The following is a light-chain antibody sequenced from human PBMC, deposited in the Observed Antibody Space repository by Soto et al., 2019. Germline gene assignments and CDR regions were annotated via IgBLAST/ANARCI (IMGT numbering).Light chain of an antibody. J-gene: IGKJ4*01. Sequence: EIVMTQSPATLSVSPGERVTLSCGASQSVSSNLAWYQQKPGQAPRLLIYGASTRATGIPARFSGSGSGTEFTLTISSLQSEDFAVYYCQQRGNWPLSFGGGTKVDIK. CDR1: QSVSSN. CDR2: GAS. CDR3: QQRGNWPLS. V-gene: IGKV3-15*01.